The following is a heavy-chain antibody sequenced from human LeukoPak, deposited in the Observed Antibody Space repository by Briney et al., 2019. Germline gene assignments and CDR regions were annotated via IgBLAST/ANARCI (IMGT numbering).Heavy chain of an antibody. D-gene: IGHD1-26*01. Sequence: ASVKVSCKVSGYTVTELSMHWVRQAPGKGLEWVSTISGSGDSTDYADSVKGRLAISRDNSKNTVYLQMNSLRVEDTAVYYCAKAIWASTVGAAGIDYWGQGILVTVSS. J-gene: IGHJ4*02. V-gene: IGHV3-23*01. CDR2: ISGSGDST. CDR3: AKAIWASTVGAAGIDY. CDR1: GYTVTELS.